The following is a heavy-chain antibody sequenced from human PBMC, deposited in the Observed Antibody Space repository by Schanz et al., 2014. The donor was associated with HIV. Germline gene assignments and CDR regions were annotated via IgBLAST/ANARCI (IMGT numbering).Heavy chain of an antibody. Sequence: QVQLVESGGGVVQPGRSLRLSCAASGFSFDMNAMHWVRQAPGKGLEWVAVISFHGSDKVYADSVKGRFTISRDNSKNTLYLQMNSLRAEDTAVYYCARVANWDYYGMDVWGRGTTVIVSS. CDR2: ISFHGSDK. J-gene: IGHJ6*02. D-gene: IGHD3-16*01. CDR3: ARVANWDYYGMDV. V-gene: IGHV3-30-3*01. CDR1: GFSFDMNA.